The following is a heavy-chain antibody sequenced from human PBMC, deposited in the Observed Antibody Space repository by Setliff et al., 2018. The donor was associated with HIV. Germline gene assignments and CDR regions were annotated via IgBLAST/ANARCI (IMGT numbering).Heavy chain of an antibody. D-gene: IGHD3-22*01. J-gene: IGHJ4*02. V-gene: IGHV4-39*07. CDR2: VYYSGST. CDR1: GDLIRNSFYY. Sequence: SETLSLTCDVSGDLIRNSFYYWAWIRQSPGRGLEWIGSVYYSGSTHYNPSLKSRVTISVDKSKNQFSLKLSSVTAADTAVYYCATFDYYDSSGYYYGGGHWGQGTLVTVSS. CDR3: ATFDYYDSSGYYYGGGH.